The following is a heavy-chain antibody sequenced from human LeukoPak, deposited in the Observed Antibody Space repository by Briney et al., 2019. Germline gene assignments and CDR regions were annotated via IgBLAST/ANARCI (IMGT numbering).Heavy chain of an antibody. J-gene: IGHJ5*02. CDR1: GGSFSGYY. Sequence: SETLSLTCAVYGGSFSGYYWNWIRQPPGKGLEWSGEINHSGSTNYNTSLKSRVTISVETSKNQFSLKLSSVTAADTAVYYCARTFAVVPAERRWFDPWGQGTLVTVSS. CDR3: ARTFAVVPAERRWFDP. V-gene: IGHV4-34*01. D-gene: IGHD2-2*01. CDR2: INHSGST.